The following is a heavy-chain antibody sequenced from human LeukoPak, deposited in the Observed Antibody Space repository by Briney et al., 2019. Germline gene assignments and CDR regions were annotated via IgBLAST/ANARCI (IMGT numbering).Heavy chain of an antibody. J-gene: IGHJ4*02. D-gene: IGHD3-16*02. CDR3: AIFTFGGIIAPDY. CDR1: GYSISSGFY. V-gene: IGHV4-38-2*02. Sequence: SETLSLTCTVSGYSISSGFYWGWIRQPPGKGLECIGSIYHSGTTYYNPSLKSRVTISVDTSKNQFSLKLSSVTAADTAVYYCAIFTFGGIIAPDYWGQGTLATVSS. CDR2: IYHSGTT.